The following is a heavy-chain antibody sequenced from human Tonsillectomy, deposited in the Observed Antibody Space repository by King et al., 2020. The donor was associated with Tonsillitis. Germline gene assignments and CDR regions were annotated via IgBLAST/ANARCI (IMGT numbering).Heavy chain of an antibody. J-gene: IGHJ2*01. V-gene: IGHV3-23*03. D-gene: IGHD3-10*01. CDR1: GFTFSSYA. Sequence: VQLVESGGGLVQPGGSLRLSCAASGFTFSSYAMSWVRQAPGKGLEWVSVIYSGGSSTYYADSVKGRFTISRDNSKNTLYLQMNSLRAEDTAVYYCAKFVSYGSGSYRNLDWYFDLWGRGTLVTVSS. CDR2: IYSGGSST. CDR3: AKFVSYGSGSYRNLDWYFDL.